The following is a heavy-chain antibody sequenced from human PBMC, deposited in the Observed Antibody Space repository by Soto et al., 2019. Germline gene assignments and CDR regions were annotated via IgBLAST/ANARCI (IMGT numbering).Heavy chain of an antibody. D-gene: IGHD3-22*01. J-gene: IGHJ4*02. V-gene: IGHV3-30-3*01. CDR3: ARSTMIQVYDY. Sequence: VGSLRLSCAASGFTFSSYAMHWVRQAPGKGLEWVAVISYDGSNKYYAVSVKGRFTISRDNSKNTLYLQMSSLRAEDTAVYYCARSTMIQVYDYWGQGTLVTVSS. CDR2: ISYDGSNK. CDR1: GFTFSSYA.